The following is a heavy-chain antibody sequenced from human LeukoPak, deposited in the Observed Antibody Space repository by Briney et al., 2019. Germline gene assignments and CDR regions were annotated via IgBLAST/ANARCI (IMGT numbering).Heavy chain of an antibody. CDR2: IYHSGST. CDR1: GYSISSGYY. CDR3: ARGRRKYQLLLINHDAFDI. J-gene: IGHJ3*02. Sequence: SETLSLTCAVSGYSISSGYYWGWIRQPPGKGLEWIESIYHSGSTYYNPSLKSRVTISVDTSKNQFSLKLSSVTAADTAVYYCARGRRKYQLLLINHDAFDIWGQGTMVTVSS. D-gene: IGHD2-2*01. V-gene: IGHV4-38-2*01.